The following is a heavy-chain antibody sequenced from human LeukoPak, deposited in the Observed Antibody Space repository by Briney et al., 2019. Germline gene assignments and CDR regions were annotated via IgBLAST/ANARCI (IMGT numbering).Heavy chain of an antibody. Sequence: QPGGSLRLSCAASGFTFSSYWMSWVRQAPGKGLEWVANIKQDGSEKYYVDSVKGRFTISRDNAKNSLYLQMNSLRAEDTAVYYCAKDRDSNWYPYFEYWGQGTLITVSS. CDR3: AKDRDSNWYPYFEY. V-gene: IGHV3-7*01. CDR2: IKQDGSEK. D-gene: IGHD4-11*01. CDR1: GFTFSSYW. J-gene: IGHJ4*02.